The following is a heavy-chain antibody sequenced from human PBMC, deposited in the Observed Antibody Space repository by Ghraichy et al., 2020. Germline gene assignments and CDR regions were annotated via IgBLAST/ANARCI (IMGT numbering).Heavy chain of an antibody. V-gene: IGHV3-11*03. CDR2: ISSSSSYT. J-gene: IGHJ3*02. Sequence: LSLTCAASGFTFSDYYMSWIRQAPGKGLEWVSDISSSSSYTNYADSVKGRFTSSRDNAKNSLYLQMNSLRAEDTAVYYCAGRARGWDAFDIWGQGTMVTVSS. CDR3: AGRARGWDAFDI. CDR1: GFTFSDYY. D-gene: IGHD2-15*01.